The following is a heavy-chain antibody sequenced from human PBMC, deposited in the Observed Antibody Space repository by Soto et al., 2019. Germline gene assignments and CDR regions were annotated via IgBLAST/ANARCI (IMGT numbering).Heavy chain of an antibody. CDR2: ISAYNGNT. CDR3: TRGKQDAFDY. J-gene: IGHJ4*02. Sequence: VASVKVSCKASGYTFTSYGISWVRQAPGQGLEWMGWISAYNGNTNYAQKLQGRVTMTTDTYKSTAYMELRSLRSDDTAVYYCTRGKQDAFDYWGQGTLVTVSS. V-gene: IGHV1-18*04. CDR1: GYTFTSYG. D-gene: IGHD6-13*01.